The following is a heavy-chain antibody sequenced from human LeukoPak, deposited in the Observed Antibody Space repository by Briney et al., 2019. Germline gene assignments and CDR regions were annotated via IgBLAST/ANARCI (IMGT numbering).Heavy chain of an antibody. D-gene: IGHD2-2*01. Sequence: SVKVSCKASGCTFSSYAISWVRQAPGQGLEWMGRIIPILGTANYAQKFQGRVTITADKSTSTAYMELSSLRSEDTAVYYCASPSSTSCYGPCYYYGMDVWGQGTTVTVSS. CDR2: IIPILGTA. J-gene: IGHJ6*02. CDR1: GCTFSSYA. V-gene: IGHV1-69*04. CDR3: ASPSSTSCYGPCYYYGMDV.